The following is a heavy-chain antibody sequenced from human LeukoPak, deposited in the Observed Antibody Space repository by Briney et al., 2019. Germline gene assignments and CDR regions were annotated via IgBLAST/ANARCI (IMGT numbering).Heavy chain of an antibody. Sequence: SQTLSLTCTVSGGSISSGACYWSWIRQHPGKGLEWIGYIHYSGNTYYNPTLKSRVTISVDTSKSQFSLKLNSVTAADTAVYYCAREYCSGSNCNPPDYWGQGTLVTVSS. V-gene: IGHV4-31*03. CDR1: GGSISSGACY. J-gene: IGHJ4*02. CDR2: IHYSGNT. D-gene: IGHD2-15*01. CDR3: AREYCSGSNCNPPDY.